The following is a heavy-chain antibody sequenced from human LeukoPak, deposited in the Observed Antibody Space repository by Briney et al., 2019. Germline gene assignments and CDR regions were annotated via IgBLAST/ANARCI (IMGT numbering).Heavy chain of an antibody. CDR1: GASYNAYY. Sequence: SETLSLTCAVYGASYNAYYWSWIRQPPGKGLEWIGDIDHRGTATYNPSLKSRLTISADASKNQFSLKLNSVTDADTAVYYCAVGITVLGVAASFDSWGQGNLVIVSS. CDR3: AVGITVLGVAASFDS. CDR2: IDHRGTA. J-gene: IGHJ4*02. D-gene: IGHD3-3*01. V-gene: IGHV4-34*01.